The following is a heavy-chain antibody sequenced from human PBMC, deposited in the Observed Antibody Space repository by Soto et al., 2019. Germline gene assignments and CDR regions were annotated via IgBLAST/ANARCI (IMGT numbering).Heavy chain of an antibody. Sequence: SETLSLTCTVSGGSISSYYWSWIRQPPGKGLEWIGYIYYSGSTNYNPSLKSRVTISVDTSKNQFSLKLSSVTAADTAVYYCARDLGYCSSTSCNTPYNWFDPWGQGTLVTVSS. D-gene: IGHD2-2*02. CDR1: GGSISSYY. V-gene: IGHV4-59*01. J-gene: IGHJ5*02. CDR3: ARDLGYCSSTSCNTPYNWFDP. CDR2: IYYSGST.